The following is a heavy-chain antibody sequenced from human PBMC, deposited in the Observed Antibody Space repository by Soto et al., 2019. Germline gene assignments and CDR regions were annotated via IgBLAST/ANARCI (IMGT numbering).Heavy chain of an antibody. CDR2: IKQDGSEK. CDR3: ARERRIAAAGTGY. V-gene: IGHV3-7*01. D-gene: IGHD6-13*01. J-gene: IGHJ4*02. CDR1: GFTFSSYW. Sequence: VGSLRLSCVASGFTFSSYWMSWVRQAPGKGLEWVANIKQDGSEKYYVDSVKGRFTISRDNAKNSLYLQMNSLRAEDTAVYYCARERRIAAAGTGYWGQGTLVTVSS.